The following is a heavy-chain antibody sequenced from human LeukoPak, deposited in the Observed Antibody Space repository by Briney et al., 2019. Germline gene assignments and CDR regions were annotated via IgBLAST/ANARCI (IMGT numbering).Heavy chain of an antibody. V-gene: IGHV3-48*04. CDR1: GFTISTYS. Sequence: GGSLRLFCTASGFTISTYSMNWLRQAPGKGPEWLAYISSRTMFYADSVKGRFTISRDNTKNSLYLQMNGLSVEDTALYYCARTREQVLLLPHPFDHWGQGTLVTVSS. D-gene: IGHD1/OR15-1a*01. CDR2: ISSRTM. J-gene: IGHJ4*02. CDR3: ARTREQVLLLPHPFDH.